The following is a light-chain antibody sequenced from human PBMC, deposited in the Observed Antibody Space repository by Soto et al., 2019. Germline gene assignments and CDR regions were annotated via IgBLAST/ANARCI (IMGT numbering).Light chain of an antibody. Sequence: QSALTQPASVSGSPGQSITISCTGTSSDVGVYDFVSWYQHHPGKAPRLIIYEVVQRPSGVPDRFSGTKSGNTASLTVSGIQAADEADYFCKSYAGSNTYVLGSGTKVTVL. V-gene: IGLV2-8*01. J-gene: IGLJ1*01. CDR1: SSDVGVYDF. CDR2: EVV. CDR3: KSYAGSNTYV.